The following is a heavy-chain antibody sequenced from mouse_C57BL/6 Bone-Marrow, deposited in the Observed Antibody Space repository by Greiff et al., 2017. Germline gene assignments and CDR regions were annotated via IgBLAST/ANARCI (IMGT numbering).Heavy chain of an antibody. CDR2: IHPNSGST. CDR1: GYTFTSYW. J-gene: IGHJ4*01. CDR3: ARSYYAMDY. Sequence: VQLKEPGAELVKPGASVKLSCKASGYTFTSYWMHWVKQRPGQGLEWIGMIHPNSGSTNYNEKFKSKATLTVDKSSSTAYMQLSSLTSEDSAVYYCARSYYAMDYWGQGTSVTVSS. V-gene: IGHV1-64*01.